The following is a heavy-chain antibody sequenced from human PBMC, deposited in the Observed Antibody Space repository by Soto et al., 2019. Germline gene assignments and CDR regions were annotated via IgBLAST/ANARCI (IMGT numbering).Heavy chain of an antibody. J-gene: IGHJ6*02. CDR2: IYPGDSDT. D-gene: IGHD3-16*02. CDR1: GYSFRNYW. V-gene: IGHV5-51*01. CDR3: ARTRSFTLGFYYDGMDV. Sequence: GESLKIACEGSGYSFRNYWIGWVRQVPGTGLEWVGIIYPGDSDTRYSPSFQGQVTISADKSLRTAYLQWTSLKASDTALYYCARTRSFTLGFYYDGMDVGGQGTTVPVSS.